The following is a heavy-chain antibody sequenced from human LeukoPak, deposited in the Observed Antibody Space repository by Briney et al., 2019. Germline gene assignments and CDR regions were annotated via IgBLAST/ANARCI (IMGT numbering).Heavy chain of an antibody. CDR2: IHSSGNT. J-gene: IGHJ3*02. V-gene: IGHV4-38-2*02. D-gene: IGHD2-2*01. Sequence: SATLSLTCTVSGYSISSGYYWGWIRQPPGKRLEWVGSIHSSGNTYYNPTLKSRVTISVDTSKNQFSLKLSSVTAADTAVYYCARDLTAAAPADAFDIWGQGTMVTVSS. CDR1: GYSISSGYY. CDR3: ARDLTAAAPADAFDI.